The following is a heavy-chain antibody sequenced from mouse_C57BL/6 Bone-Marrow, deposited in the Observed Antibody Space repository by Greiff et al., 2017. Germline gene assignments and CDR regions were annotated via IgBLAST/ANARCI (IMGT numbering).Heavy chain of an antibody. Sequence: EVQLQQSGAELVRPGASVKLSCTASGFNIKDDYMHWVKQRPEQGLEWIGWIDPENGDTEYASKFQGKATITADTSSNTAYLQLSSLTSEDTAVYYWTTGGGIYSDNSADSWGQGTTLTVSS. V-gene: IGHV14-4*01. J-gene: IGHJ2*01. CDR3: TTGGGIYSDNSADS. CDR1: GFNIKDDY. CDR2: IDPENGDT. D-gene: IGHD1-3*01.